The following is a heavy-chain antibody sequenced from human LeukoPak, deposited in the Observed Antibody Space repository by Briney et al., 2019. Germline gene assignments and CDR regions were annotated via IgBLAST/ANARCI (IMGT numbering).Heavy chain of an antibody. Sequence: SETLSLTCTVSGGSISSYYWSWIRQPPGKGLEWIGSIYYSGSTYYNPSLKSRVTISVDTSKNQFSLKLSSVTAADTAVYYCAREILQRGRGDYWGQGTLVTVSS. CDR2: IYYSGST. J-gene: IGHJ4*02. V-gene: IGHV4-59*12. CDR1: GGSISSYY. CDR3: AREILQRGRGDY. D-gene: IGHD1-26*01.